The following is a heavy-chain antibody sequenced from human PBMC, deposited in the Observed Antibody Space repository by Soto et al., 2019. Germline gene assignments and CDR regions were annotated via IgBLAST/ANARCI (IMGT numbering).Heavy chain of an antibody. Sequence: RLSCTASGFSFRSYAMHWVRQAPGKGLEWVAVILYDGSNKHFADSVKGRFTVSRDNSNDTFYLQMDSLRAEDTAVYYCARELILGSLSVYYYHGMDVWGQGTTVTVSS. J-gene: IGHJ6*02. CDR3: ARELILGSLSVYYYHGMDV. CDR1: GFSFRSYA. V-gene: IGHV3-33*01. D-gene: IGHD3-9*01. CDR2: ILYDGSNK.